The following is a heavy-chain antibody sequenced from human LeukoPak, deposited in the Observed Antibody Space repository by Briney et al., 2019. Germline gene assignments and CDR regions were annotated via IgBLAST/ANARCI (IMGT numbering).Heavy chain of an antibody. CDR2: IKQDGSEK. Sequence: GGSLRLSCAASGFTFSSYWMSWVRQAPGKGLEWVANIKQDGSEKYYVDSVKGRFTISRDNAKNSLYLQMNSLRAEDTAVYYCARDTGSSRRDGYNYYFDYWGQGTLVTVSS. J-gene: IGHJ4*02. CDR3: ARDTGSSRRDGYNYYFDY. D-gene: IGHD5-24*01. CDR1: GFTFSSYW. V-gene: IGHV3-7*01.